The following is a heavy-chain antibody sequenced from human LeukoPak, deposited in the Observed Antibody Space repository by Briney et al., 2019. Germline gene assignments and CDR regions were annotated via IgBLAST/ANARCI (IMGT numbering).Heavy chain of an antibody. Sequence: KPSETLSLTCTVSGGSISSYYWSWIRQPPGKGLEWIGYIYYSGSTNYNPSLKSRVNISVDTSKNQFSPKLSSVTAADTAVYYCARDDGDYLPFDYWGQGTLVTVSS. CDR3: ARDDGDYLPFDY. CDR2: IYYSGST. CDR1: GGSISSYY. D-gene: IGHD4-17*01. V-gene: IGHV4-59*01. J-gene: IGHJ4*02.